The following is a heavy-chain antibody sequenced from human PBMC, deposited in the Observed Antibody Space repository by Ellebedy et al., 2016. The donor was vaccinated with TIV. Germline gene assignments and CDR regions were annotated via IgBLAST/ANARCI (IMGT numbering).Heavy chain of an antibody. J-gene: IGHJ3*02. D-gene: IGHD2-2*01. V-gene: IGHV3-74*01. CDR2: INSDGSPT. Sequence: GESLKISCAASEFTFSNDWMHWVRQAPGKGLEWVSSINSDGSPTRYADSVQGRFAISRDNAKNTLYLQMNSVRAEDTAVYYCAREVLPSSKGGPFDIWGQGTMVTVSA. CDR1: EFTFSNDW. CDR3: AREVLPSSKGGPFDI.